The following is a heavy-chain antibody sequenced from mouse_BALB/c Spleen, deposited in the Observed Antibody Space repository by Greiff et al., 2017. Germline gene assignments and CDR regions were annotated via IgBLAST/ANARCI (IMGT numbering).Heavy chain of an antibody. CDR3: AITTDYYAMDY. J-gene: IGHJ4*01. CDR1: GFNIKDTY. CDR2: IDPANGNT. V-gene: IGHV14-3*02. D-gene: IGHD1-2*01. Sequence: EVQVVESGAELVKPGASVKLSCTASGFNIKDTYMHWVKQRPEQGLEWIGRIDPANGNTKYDPKFQGKATITADTSSNTAYLQLSSLTSEDTAVYYCAITTDYYAMDYWGQGTSVTVSS.